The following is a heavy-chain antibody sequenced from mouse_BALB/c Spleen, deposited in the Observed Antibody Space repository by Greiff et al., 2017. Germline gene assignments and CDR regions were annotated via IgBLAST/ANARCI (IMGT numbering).Heavy chain of an antibody. CDR1: GYTFTDYN. V-gene: IGHV1S29*02. Sequence: VQLQQSGPELVKPGASVKISCKASGYTFTDYNMHWVKQSHGKSLEWIGYIYPYNGGTGYNQKFKSKATLTVDNSSSTAYMELRSLTSEDSAVYYCARSITTVVAPGYWGQGTTLTVSS. J-gene: IGHJ2*01. D-gene: IGHD1-1*01. CDR3: ARSITTVVAPGY. CDR2: IYPYNGGT.